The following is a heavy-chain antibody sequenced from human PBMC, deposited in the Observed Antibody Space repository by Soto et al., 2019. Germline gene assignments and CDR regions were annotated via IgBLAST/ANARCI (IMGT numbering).Heavy chain of an antibody. D-gene: IGHD3-16*01. CDR1: GGSISSGGYY. Sequence: ASETLSLTCTVSGGSISSGGYYWSWIRQHPGKGLEWIGYIYYSGSTYYNTSLKSRVTISVDTSKKKFSLKLSSVTAADTAVYYCARFYVGTYYYYYYMDVWGKGTTVTVSS. CDR3: ARFYVGTYYYYYYMDV. CDR2: IYYSGST. J-gene: IGHJ6*03. V-gene: IGHV4-31*03.